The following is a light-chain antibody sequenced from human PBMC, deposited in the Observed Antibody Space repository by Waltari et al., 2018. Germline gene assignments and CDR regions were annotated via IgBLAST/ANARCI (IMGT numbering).Light chain of an antibody. Sequence: DIQMTPSPSSLSASVGDRVTITCRASQSISHYLNWYQQKPLKAPKLLMFAASGLQSGVPSRFSGSGSGTDFTLTINNLQPEDFATYYCQQSYSSPWTFGQGTRVEIK. J-gene: IGKJ1*01. CDR3: QQSYSSPWT. V-gene: IGKV1-39*01. CDR1: QSISHY. CDR2: AAS.